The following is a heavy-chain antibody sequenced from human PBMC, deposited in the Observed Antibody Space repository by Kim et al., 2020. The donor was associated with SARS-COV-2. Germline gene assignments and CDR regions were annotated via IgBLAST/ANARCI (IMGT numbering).Heavy chain of an antibody. Sequence: GGSLRLSCAASGFTFSSYSMNWVRQAPGKGLEWVSSISSGSSYIYYADSVKGRFTISRDNAKNSLYLQMNSLRAEDTAVYYCARDWVPPTAHYYYYGMDVWGQGATVTLSP. CDR3: ARDWVPPTAHYYYYGMDV. J-gene: IGHJ6*01. V-gene: IGHV3-21*01. D-gene: IGHD3-16*01. CDR1: GFTFSSYS. CDR2: ISSGSSYI.